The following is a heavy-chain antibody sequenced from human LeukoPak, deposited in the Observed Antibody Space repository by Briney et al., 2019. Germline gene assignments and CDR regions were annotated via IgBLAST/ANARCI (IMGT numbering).Heavy chain of an antibody. CDR3: AKSSYYDTSGSYREYYFDY. V-gene: IGHV3-23*01. CDR2: ISGGGGTT. D-gene: IGHD3-22*01. J-gene: IGHJ4*02. CDR1: GFTFSSYA. Sequence: PGGSLRLSCAASGFTFSSYAMSWVRQAPGKGLEWVSAISGGGGTTYNADSMKGRFTISRDNSKNTLYLQMSSLRAEDTALYYCAKSSYYDTSGSYREYYFDYWGQGALVTVSS.